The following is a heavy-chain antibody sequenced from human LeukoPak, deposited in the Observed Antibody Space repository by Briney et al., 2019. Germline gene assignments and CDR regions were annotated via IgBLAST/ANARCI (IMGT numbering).Heavy chain of an antibody. Sequence: GGSLRLTCAASGLTFSSYGMHWVRQAPGKGLGWVALTWYDGSNKYYADSVKGRFTISRDNADNTLSLQMNSLRAEDTAVYYCARALGYTTRHPFDVWGQGTLVTVSS. D-gene: IGHD2-15*01. CDR1: GLTFSSYG. V-gene: IGHV3-33*01. CDR3: ARALGYTTRHPFDV. J-gene: IGHJ4*02. CDR2: TWYDGSNK.